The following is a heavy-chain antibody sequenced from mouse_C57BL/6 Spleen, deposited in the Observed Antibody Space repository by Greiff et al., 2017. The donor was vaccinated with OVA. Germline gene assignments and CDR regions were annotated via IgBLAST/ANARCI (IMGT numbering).Heavy chain of an antibody. CDR2: IHPNSGST. CDR1: GYTFTSYW. J-gene: IGHJ4*01. Sequence: QVQLQQPGAELVKPGASVKLSCKASGYTFTSYWMHWVKQRPGQGLEWIGMIHPNSGSTNYNEKFKSKATLTVDKSSSTAYMQLSSLTSEDSAVYYCAKTPPGGDYDDYYAMDYWGQGTSVTVSS. D-gene: IGHD2-4*01. CDR3: AKTPPGGDYDDYYAMDY. V-gene: IGHV1-64*01.